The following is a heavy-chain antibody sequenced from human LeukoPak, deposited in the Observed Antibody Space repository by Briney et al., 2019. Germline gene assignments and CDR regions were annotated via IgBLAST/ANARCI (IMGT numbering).Heavy chain of an antibody. D-gene: IGHD6-13*01. CDR2: IKQDGSEE. V-gene: IGHV3-7*03. CDR3: ARDRQQLVPTPYYFDY. J-gene: IGHJ4*02. Sequence: GGSLRLSCAASGFNFSRNWMTWVRQAPGKGLEWVANIKQDGSEEYYVDSVKGRFTISRDNAKNSLYLQMNSLRAEDTAVYYCARDRQQLVPTPYYFDYWGQGTLVTVSS. CDR1: GFNFSRNW.